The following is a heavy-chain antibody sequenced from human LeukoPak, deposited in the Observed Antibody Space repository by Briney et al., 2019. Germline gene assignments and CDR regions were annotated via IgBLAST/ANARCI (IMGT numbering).Heavy chain of an antibody. CDR3: AREILGGFNPGAY. V-gene: IGHV4-4*02. CDR1: LDSTTSNF. J-gene: IGHJ4*02. Sequence: SQTLSLTCTVSLDSTTSNFWSWVRQPPGKGLEWIGEIHRSGSPNYNPSLQSRVTISIDRSRNQIVLELSSVTAADTAVYYCAREILGGFNPGAYWGQGILVTVSS. CDR2: IHRSGSP. D-gene: IGHD1-14*01.